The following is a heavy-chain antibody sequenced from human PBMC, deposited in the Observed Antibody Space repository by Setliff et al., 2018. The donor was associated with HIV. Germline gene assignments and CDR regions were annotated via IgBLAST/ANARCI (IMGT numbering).Heavy chain of an antibody. D-gene: IGHD3-10*01. CDR3: ATATGYHDSGSLQN. CDR1: GGTFSSYV. CDR2: IIPMYGVT. J-gene: IGHJ4*02. V-gene: IGHV1-69*05. Sequence: GASVKVSCKASGGTFSSYVISWVRQAPGQGPEWMGGIIPMYGVTNYAQKFQGRVTITTDEFTNTGYMELSSLRSEDTAVYYCATATGYHDSGSLQNWGQGTLVTVSS.